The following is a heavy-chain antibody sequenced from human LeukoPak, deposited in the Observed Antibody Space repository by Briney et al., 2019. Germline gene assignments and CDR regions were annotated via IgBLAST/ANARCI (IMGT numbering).Heavy chain of an antibody. CDR3: ARARNYYDSSGFYYEGDAFDI. V-gene: IGHV4-34*01. CDR1: GGSVNNYY. CDR2: INHSGST. D-gene: IGHD3-22*01. J-gene: IGHJ3*02. Sequence: SETLSLTCDVYGGSVNNYYWSWIRQPPGKGLEWIGEINHSGSTNYNPSLKSRLTISIDTSKNQFSLKMSSVTAADTAVYYCARARNYYDSSGFYYEGDAFDIWGQGTMVTVSS.